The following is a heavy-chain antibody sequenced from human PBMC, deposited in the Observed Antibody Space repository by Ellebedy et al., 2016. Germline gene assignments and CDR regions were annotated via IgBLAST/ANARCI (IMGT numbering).Heavy chain of an antibody. J-gene: IGHJ3*02. Sequence: SVKVSCXDSGGTFSSYAISWVRQAPGQGLEWMGGIIPIFGTANYAQKFQGRVTITADESTSTAYMELSSLRSEDTAVYYCARGNRFLEWYDAFDIWGQGTMVTVSS. CDR3: ARGNRFLEWYDAFDI. D-gene: IGHD3-3*01. V-gene: IGHV1-69*13. CDR2: IIPIFGTA. CDR1: GGTFSSYA.